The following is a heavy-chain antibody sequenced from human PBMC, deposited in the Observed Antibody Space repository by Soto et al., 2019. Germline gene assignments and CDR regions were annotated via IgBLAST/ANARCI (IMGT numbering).Heavy chain of an antibody. CDR2: INPNGGST. CDR3: ARDLFAANY. Sequence: QVQLVQSGAEVKKPGASVKLSCKASGYTFISSYEHWVRQAPGQGLEWVAIINPNGGSTNYAQEFQGRVTVTRDTSTSTVFMELSSLHSDDTAVYYCARDLFAANYWGQGTLVTVSS. J-gene: IGHJ4*02. V-gene: IGHV1-46*01. D-gene: IGHD2-15*01. CDR1: GYTFISSY.